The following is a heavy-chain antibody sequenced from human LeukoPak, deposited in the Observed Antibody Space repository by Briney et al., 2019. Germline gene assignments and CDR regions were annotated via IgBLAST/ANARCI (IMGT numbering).Heavy chain of an antibody. D-gene: IGHD1-26*01. J-gene: IGHJ4*02. CDR2: IGTAGDT. CDR1: GFTFSSYD. CDR3: ARDKGAGEFDY. V-gene: IGHV3-13*01. Sequence: GGSLRLSCAASGFTFSSYDMHWVRQATGKGLEWVSAIGTAGDTYYPGSVKGRFTISRENAKNSLYLQMNSLRAGDTAVYYCARDKGAGEFDYWGQGTLVTVPS.